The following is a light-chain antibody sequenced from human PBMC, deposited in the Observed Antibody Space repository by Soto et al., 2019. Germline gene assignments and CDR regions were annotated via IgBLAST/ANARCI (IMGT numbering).Light chain of an antibody. Sequence: DIQMTQSPSTLSASVGDRVTITCRASQTISSWLAWYQQKPGKAPKLLIFKASSLQTGVPSKFSGSGSGTEFTLTISSLQPDDFATYYCQQSYNSPPITFGQGTRLEIK. J-gene: IGKJ5*01. CDR3: QQSYNSPPIT. CDR2: KAS. CDR1: QTISSW. V-gene: IGKV1-5*03.